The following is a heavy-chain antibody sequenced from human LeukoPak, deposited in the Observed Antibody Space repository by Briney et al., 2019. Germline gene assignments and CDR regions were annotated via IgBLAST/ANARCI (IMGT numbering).Heavy chain of an antibody. V-gene: IGHV4-59*01. CDR1: GGSINTYY. Sequence: SETLSLTCTVSGGSINTYYWSWIRQPPGKGLEWIGYIYYSGSTNYNPSLKSRVTISVDTSKNQFSLKLSSVTAADTAAYYCARDHFGQDYWGQGTLVTVSS. J-gene: IGHJ4*02. CDR2: IYYSGST. D-gene: IGHD3-3*01. CDR3: ARDHFGQDY.